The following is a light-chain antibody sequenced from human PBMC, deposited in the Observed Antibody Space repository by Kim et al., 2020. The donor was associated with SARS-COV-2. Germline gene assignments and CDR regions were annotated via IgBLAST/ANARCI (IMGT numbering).Light chain of an antibody. J-gene: IGLJ1*01. CDR3: QVCDNSSDHNAV. CDR2: YDS. V-gene: IGLV3-21*04. Sequence: PGKTDKLTSGNKDIGSKRVNCYERKPGQAALLVIYYDSGQPSGLPARFSGATAGNTATSPHSRVEAGDDTDYYCQVCDNSSDHNAVFGTGTKVTVL. CDR1: DIGSKR.